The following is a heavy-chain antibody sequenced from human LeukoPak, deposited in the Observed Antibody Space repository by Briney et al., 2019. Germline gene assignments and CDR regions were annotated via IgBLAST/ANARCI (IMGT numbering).Heavy chain of an antibody. CDR1: GFTFSNYW. V-gene: IGHV3-74*01. CDR2: INTDGSST. J-gene: IGHJ4*02. Sequence: GGSLRLSCAASGFTFSNYWMHWVRQAPGKGLVWVSHINTDGSSTSYADSVKGRFTISRDNAKNTLYLQMNSLRAEDTAVYYCARGFITMVRGVISWGQGTLATVSS. CDR3: ARGFITMVRGVIS. D-gene: IGHD3-10*01.